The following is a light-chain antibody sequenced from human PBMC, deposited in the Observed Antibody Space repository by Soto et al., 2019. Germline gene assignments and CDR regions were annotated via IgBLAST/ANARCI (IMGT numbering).Light chain of an antibody. J-gene: IGKJ5*01. CDR2: DAS. CDR1: QSVSSY. Sequence: EIVLTQSPATLSLSPGERATLSCRASQSVSSYLAWYQQKPGQAPRPLIYDASNRATRIPARFSGSGSGTDFTLTISSLEPEDFAVYYCQQRSNWPPITFGQGTRLEIK. V-gene: IGKV3-11*01. CDR3: QQRSNWPPIT.